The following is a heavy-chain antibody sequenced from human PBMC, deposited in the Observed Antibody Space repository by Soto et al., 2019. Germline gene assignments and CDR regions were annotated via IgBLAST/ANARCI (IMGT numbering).Heavy chain of an antibody. CDR1: GGSISSGDYY. CDR2: IYYSGRT. Sequence: QVQLQESGPGLVKPSQTLSLTCTVSGGSISSGDYYWSWIRQPPGKGLEWIGYIYYSGRTYYNPSLKSRVTISVDTSKKQFYLKLSSVTAADTAVYYCARGLGTSYYCDYWGQGTLVTASS. V-gene: IGHV4-30-4*01. J-gene: IGHJ4*02. D-gene: IGHD6-19*01. CDR3: ARGLGTSYYCDY.